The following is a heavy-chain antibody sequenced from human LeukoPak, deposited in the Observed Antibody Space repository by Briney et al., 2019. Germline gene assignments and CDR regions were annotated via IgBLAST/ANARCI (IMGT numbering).Heavy chain of an antibody. CDR2: IYASGTI. J-gene: IGHJ5*02. D-gene: IGHD3-10*01. Sequence: SETLSLTCTVSGGSIRSYYWSWIRQPAGKGLEWIGRIYASGTITYNPSLESRVSMSVDTSKNQFSLNLSSVTAADTALYYCARDSGTTGEVKFDPWGQGTLVTVSS. CDR1: GGSIRSYY. V-gene: IGHV4-4*07. CDR3: ARDSGTTGEVKFDP.